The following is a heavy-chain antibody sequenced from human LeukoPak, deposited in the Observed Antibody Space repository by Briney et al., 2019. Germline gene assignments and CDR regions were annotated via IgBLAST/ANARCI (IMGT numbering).Heavy chain of an antibody. CDR1: GYTFTNYV. CDR3: ARDLTEWELLRKNAFDI. CDR2: INAGNGNT. J-gene: IGHJ3*02. V-gene: IGHV1-3*01. Sequence: GASVKVSCKASGYTFTNYVIHWVRQAPGQRLEWMGWINAGNGNTEYSQIFQGRVTITRDTSASTAYMELSSLRSEDTAVYYCARDLTEWELLRKNAFDIWGQGTMVTVSS. D-gene: IGHD1-26*01.